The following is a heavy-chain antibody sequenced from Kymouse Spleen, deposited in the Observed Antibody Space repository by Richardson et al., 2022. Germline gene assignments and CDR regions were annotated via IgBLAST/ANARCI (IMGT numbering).Heavy chain of an antibody. Sequence: EVQLVESGGGLVKPGGSLRLSCAASGFTFSSYSMNWVRQAPGKGLEWVSSISSSSSYIYYADSVKGRFTISRDNAKNSLYLQMNSLRAEDTAVYYCARDQDTAMGYGGYYYYYYGMDVWGQGTTVTVSS. CDR1: GFTFSSYS. D-gene: IGHD5-18,IGHD5-18*01. CDR2: ISSSSSYI. CDR3: ARDQDTAMGYGGYYYYYYGMDV. V-gene: IGHV3-21*03. J-gene: IGHJ6*02.